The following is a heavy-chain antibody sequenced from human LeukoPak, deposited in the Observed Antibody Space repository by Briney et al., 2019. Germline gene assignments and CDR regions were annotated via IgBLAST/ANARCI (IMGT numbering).Heavy chain of an antibody. CDR2: IYSGGST. J-gene: IGHJ4*02. CDR1: GFTFSSYW. Sequence: GGPLRLSCAASGFTFSSYWMNWARQAPGKGLEWVSVIYSGGSTYYADSVKGRFTISRDNSKNTLYLQMNSLRAEDTAVYYCARGMNYWGQGTPVTVSS. V-gene: IGHV3-53*01. CDR3: ARGMNY.